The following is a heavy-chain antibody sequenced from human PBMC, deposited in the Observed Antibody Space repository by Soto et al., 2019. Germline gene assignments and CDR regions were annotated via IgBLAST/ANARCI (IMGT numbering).Heavy chain of an antibody. CDR2: ISYDGGLQ. V-gene: IGHV3-30*03. CDR1: GFTFTSYG. J-gene: IGHJ4*02. D-gene: IGHD5-18*01. CDR3: VSDRRYGHASVPYS. Sequence: QAHLVESGGGVVQPGRSLRLSCAASGFTFTSYGMHWVRQAPGTRLEWVAVISYDGGLQHYADSVKGRFTISRDNSKNMVLLQMTSLRAEDPAVYYCVSDRRYGHASVPYSWGQGTLVSVSS.